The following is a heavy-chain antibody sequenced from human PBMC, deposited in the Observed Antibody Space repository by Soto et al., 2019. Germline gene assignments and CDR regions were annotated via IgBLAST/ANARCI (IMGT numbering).Heavy chain of an antibody. CDR2: IYYSGST. CDR3: SRLAHGMDV. CDR1: GGSISSYY. J-gene: IGHJ6*02. Sequence: QVQLQESGPGLVKPSETLSLTCTVSGGSISSYYWSWIRQPPGKGLEWIGYIYYSGSTNYNPSLKSRINISVDTSKNQFSLKLSSVTAADTAVYYCSRLAHGMDVWGQGTTVTVSS. V-gene: IGHV4-59*08. D-gene: IGHD5-12*01.